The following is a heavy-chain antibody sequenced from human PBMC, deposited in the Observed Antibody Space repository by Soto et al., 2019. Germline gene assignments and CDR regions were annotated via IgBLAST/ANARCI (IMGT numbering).Heavy chain of an antibody. CDR3: ARAAIAARPLDTIDR. CDR2: IWSDGSNK. CDR1: GFTFSSYG. V-gene: IGHV3-33*01. Sequence: QVQLVESGGDVVQPGRSLRLSCAASGFTFSSYGMHWVRQAPGKGLEWVAVIWSDGSNKYYADSVKGRFTISRDNSKNPLYLQMNSLRAEDTAVYYCARAAIAARPLDTIDRWGQGTMVTVSS. D-gene: IGHD6-6*01. J-gene: IGHJ3*01.